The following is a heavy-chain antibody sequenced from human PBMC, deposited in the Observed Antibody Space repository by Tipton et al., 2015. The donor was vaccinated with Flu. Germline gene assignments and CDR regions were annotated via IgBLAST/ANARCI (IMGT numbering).Heavy chain of an antibody. CDR1: GGSFSGYY. V-gene: IGHV4-34*01. D-gene: IGHD2-2*01. CDR2: INHSGST. CDR3: ARGRVASCYEVCYGMDV. Sequence: TLSLTCAVYGGSFSGYYWSWIRQPPGKGLEWIGEINHSGSTNYNPSLKSRVTISVDTSKNQFSLKLSSVTAADTAVYYCARGRVASCYEVCYGMDVWGQGTTVTVSS. J-gene: IGHJ6*02.